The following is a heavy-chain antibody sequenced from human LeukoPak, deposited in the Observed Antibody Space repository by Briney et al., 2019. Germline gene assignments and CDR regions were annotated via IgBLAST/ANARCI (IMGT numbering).Heavy chain of an antibody. V-gene: IGHV1-46*01. CDR3: ARDEVRAYCGGDCYSYFDY. CDR2: INPSGGST. Sequence: ALVKVSCKASGYTFTSYYMHWVRQAPGQGLEWMGIINPSGGSTSYAQKFQGRVTMTRDTSTSTVYMELSSLRSEDTAVYYCARDEVRAYCGGDCYSYFDYWGQGTLVTVSS. D-gene: IGHD2-21*02. J-gene: IGHJ4*02. CDR1: GYTFTSYY.